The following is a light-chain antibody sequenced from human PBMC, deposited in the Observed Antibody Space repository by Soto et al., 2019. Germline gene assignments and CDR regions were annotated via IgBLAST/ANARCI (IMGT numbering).Light chain of an antibody. CDR1: QSIXSSY. V-gene: IGKV3-20*01. CDR3: QQYGNSTGT. J-gene: IGKJ5*01. CDR2: GAS. Sequence: DIMLTQSPGTLSLSPGERATLSCRASQSIXSSYTAWYQQKPGQAPRILXYGASSRATGIPDRLSGSGSGTDFTLSISRLEPEDFAVYYCQQYGNSTGTFGQGTRLEIK.